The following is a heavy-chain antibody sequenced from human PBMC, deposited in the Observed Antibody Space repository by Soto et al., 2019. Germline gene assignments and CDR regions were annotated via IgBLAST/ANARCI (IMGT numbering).Heavy chain of an antibody. CDR1: GGSIISYY. CDR2: IYYSGST. CDR3: ASDLSGRADV. V-gene: IGHV4-59*12. Sequence: NPSETLSLTCTVSGGSIISYYCILIRQPPGKGLEWIGYIYYSGSTNYNPSVKGRFTISRDNAKNTLCLQMNSLRVEDTAVYYCASDLSGRADVWGQGTTVTVSS. D-gene: IGHD3-10*01. J-gene: IGHJ6*02.